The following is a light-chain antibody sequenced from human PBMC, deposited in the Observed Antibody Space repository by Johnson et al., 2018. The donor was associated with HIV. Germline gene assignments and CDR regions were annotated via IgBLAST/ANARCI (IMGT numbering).Light chain of an antibody. CDR3: GTWDSGLSSHYV. CDR1: SSNIGNNY. V-gene: IGLV1-51*01. J-gene: IGLJ1*01. Sequence: QSVLTQPPSVSAAPGQKVTISCSGSSSNIGNNYVSWYQQLPGTAPKLLIYDNNKRPSGIPDRFSGSKSGTSATLGITGLQTGAEADYYCGTWDSGLSSHYVFGTGTRVTVL. CDR2: DNN.